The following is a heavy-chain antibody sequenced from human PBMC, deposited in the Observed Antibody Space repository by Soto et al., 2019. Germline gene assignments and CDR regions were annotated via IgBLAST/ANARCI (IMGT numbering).Heavy chain of an antibody. D-gene: IGHD3-3*01. CDR2: ISHDGSKK. J-gene: IGHJ5*02. CDR1: GFTFSTHG. CDR3: AKDKGPYYYFWSGQRWCAP. V-gene: IGHV3-30*18. Sequence: QVQLVESGGGVVHPGTSLRLSCAASGFTFSTHGMHWVRQAPGKGPEWVAVISHDGSKKYYVESVEGRFSISRDNSKSIVHLQMNNVRTEDTAVYYCAKDKGPYYYFWSGQRWCAPWGQVTLVTVSS.